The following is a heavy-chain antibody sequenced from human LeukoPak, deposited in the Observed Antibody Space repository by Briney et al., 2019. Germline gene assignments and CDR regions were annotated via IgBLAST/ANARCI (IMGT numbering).Heavy chain of an antibody. D-gene: IGHD2-2*01. CDR2: ISYDGSNK. CDR1: GFTFSSYG. Sequence: PGGSLRLSCAASGFTFSSYGMHWVRQAPGKGLEWVAVISYDGSNKYYADSVKGRFTISRDNSKNTLYLQMNSLRAEDTAVYYCARDQGYCSSTSCPEHAFDIWGQGTMVTVSS. CDR3: ARDQGYCSSTSCPEHAFDI. J-gene: IGHJ3*02. V-gene: IGHV3-30*03.